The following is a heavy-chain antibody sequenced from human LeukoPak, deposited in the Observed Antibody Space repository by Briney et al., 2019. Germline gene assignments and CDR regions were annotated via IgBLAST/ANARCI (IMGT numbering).Heavy chain of an antibody. J-gene: IGHJ4*02. CDR1: GFTFSSYE. Sequence: PGGSLRLSCAASGFTFSSYEMNSVRQAPGKGLEWVSYISSSGSTIYYADSVKGRFTISRDNAKNSLCLQMNSLRAEDTAIYYCAKRAVVREIQYFDYWGQGALLTVSS. CDR2: ISSSGSTI. D-gene: IGHD5-18*01. CDR3: AKRAVVREIQYFDY. V-gene: IGHV3-48*03.